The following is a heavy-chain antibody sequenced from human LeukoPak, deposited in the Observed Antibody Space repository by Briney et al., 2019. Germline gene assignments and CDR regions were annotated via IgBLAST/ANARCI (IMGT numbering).Heavy chain of an antibody. Sequence: PSQTLSLTCTVSGASISSNNYWWNWIRQPAGKGLEWIGYIYYSGSTNYNPSLKSRVTISVDTSKNQFSLKLSSVTAADTAVYYCARDSERIAAAGTGFDPWGQGTLVTVSS. D-gene: IGHD6-13*01. CDR1: GASISSNNYW. V-gene: IGHV4-61*10. CDR2: IYYSGST. CDR3: ARDSERIAAAGTGFDP. J-gene: IGHJ5*02.